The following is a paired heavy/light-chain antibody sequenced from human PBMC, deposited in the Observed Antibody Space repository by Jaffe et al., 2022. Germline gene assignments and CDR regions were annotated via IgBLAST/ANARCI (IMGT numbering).Heavy chain of an antibody. V-gene: IGHV3-23*01. D-gene: IGHD5-18*01. Sequence: EVQLLGSGGGLVQPGGSLRLSCAASGFTFSSYAMSWVRQAPGKGLEWVSAISGSGGSTYYADSVKGRFTISRDNSKNTLYLQMNSLRAEDTAVYSCAKDHRTSVYSYATPGLFDYWGQGTLVTVSS. J-gene: IGHJ4*02. CDR3: AKDHRTSVYSYATPGLFDY. CDR1: GFTFSSYA. CDR2: ISGSGGST.
Light chain of an antibody. CDR3: AAWDDSLNGPVV. CDR1: SSNIGSNT. Sequence: QSVLTQPPSASGTPGQRVTISCSGSSSNIGSNTVNWYQQLPGTAPKLLIYSNNQRPSGVPDRFSGSKSGTSASLAISGLQSEDEADYYCAAWDDSLNGPVVFGGGTKLTVL. CDR2: SNN. J-gene: IGLJ2*01. V-gene: IGLV1-44*01.